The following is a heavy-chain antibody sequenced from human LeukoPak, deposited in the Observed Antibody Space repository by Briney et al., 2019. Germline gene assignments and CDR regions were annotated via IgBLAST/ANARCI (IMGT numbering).Heavy chain of an antibody. D-gene: IGHD4-17*01. CDR3: ASYGDYLPPTHWYFDL. CDR1: GGSISSYY. V-gene: IGHV4-59*01. CDR2: IYYSGST. Sequence: SETLSLTCTVSGGSISSYYWSWIRQPPGKGLEWIGHIYYSGSTNYNPSLKSRVTISVDTSKNQFSLKLSSVTAADTAVYYCASYGDYLPPTHWYFDLWGRGTLVTVSS. J-gene: IGHJ2*01.